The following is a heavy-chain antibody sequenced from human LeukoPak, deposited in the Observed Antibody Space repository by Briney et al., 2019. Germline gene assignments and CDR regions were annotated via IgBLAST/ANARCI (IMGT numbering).Heavy chain of an antibody. D-gene: IGHD6-19*01. CDR1: AFTFSSYW. V-gene: IGHV3-74*01. CDR3: ARDRYSSAWYEE. Sequence: GGSLRLSCTASAFTFSSYWMHWVRQAPGKGLVWVSHINSGGSSTSYADSVKGRFTISRDNAKNTLYLQMNSLRAEDTAVYYCARDRYSSAWYEEWGQGALVTVSS. CDR2: INSGGSST. J-gene: IGHJ4*02.